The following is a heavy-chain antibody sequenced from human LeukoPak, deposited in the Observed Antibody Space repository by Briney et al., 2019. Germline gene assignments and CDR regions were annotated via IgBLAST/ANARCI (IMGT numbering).Heavy chain of an antibody. CDR3: AGGDTTLPTGSYLDY. CDR1: GGSISRYY. D-gene: IGHD1-1*01. Sequence: SETLSLTCIVSGGSISRYYWSWIRQPPGKGLEWIGHIYYTGIIDYNSSLKSRVTISLDTSRNQFSLRLSSVTASDTAAYYCAGGDTTLPTGSYLDYWGQGTLVTVSS. J-gene: IGHJ4*02. CDR2: IYYTGII. V-gene: IGHV4-59*01.